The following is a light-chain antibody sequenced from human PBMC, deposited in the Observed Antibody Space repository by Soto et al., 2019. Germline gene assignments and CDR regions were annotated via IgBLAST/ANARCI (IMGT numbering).Light chain of an antibody. CDR2: DAS. Sequence: DIQMTQSPSTLSASVGDRVTITCRASQSISSWLAWYQQIPGKAPKLLIYDASSLESGVPSRFSGSGSGTEFTLTCDSRQPDDFATYYCQQYNSYWTFGQGTKVEIK. V-gene: IGKV1-5*01. CDR1: QSISSW. CDR3: QQYNSYWT. J-gene: IGKJ1*01.